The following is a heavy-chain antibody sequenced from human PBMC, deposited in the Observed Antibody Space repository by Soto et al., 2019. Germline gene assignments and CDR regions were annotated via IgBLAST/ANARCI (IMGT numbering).Heavy chain of an antibody. V-gene: IGHV3-48*02. CDR1: GFTFSSYS. D-gene: IGHD6-13*01. CDR2: ISSSSSTI. J-gene: IGHJ5*02. Sequence: EVQLVESGGGLVQPGGSLRLSCAASGFTFSSYSMNWVRQAPGKGLEWVSYISSSSSTIYYADSVKGRFTISRDNAKNSLYLQMNSLIDEDTAVYYCAREGGSSWYDWFDPWGQGTLVTVSS. CDR3: AREGGSSWYDWFDP.